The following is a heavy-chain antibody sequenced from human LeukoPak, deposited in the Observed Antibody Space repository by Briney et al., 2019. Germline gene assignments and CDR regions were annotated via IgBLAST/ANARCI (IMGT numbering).Heavy chain of an antibody. V-gene: IGHV1-69*13. CDR2: IIPIFGTA. CDR1: GGTFSSYA. CDR3: ARPLETTVTTGYYYYMDV. D-gene: IGHD4-11*01. Sequence: SVKVSCKXSGGTFSSYAISWVRQAPGQGLEWMGGIIPIFGTANYAQKFQGRVTITADESTSTAYMELSGLRSEDTAVYYCARPLETTVTTGYYYYMDVWGKGTTVTVSS. J-gene: IGHJ6*03.